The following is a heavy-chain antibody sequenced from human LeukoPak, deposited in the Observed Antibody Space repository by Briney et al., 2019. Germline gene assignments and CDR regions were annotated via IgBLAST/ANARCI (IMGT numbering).Heavy chain of an antibody. Sequence: SETLSLTCAVYGGSFSGYYWSWIRQPPGKGLEWIGEINHSGSTNHNPSLKSRVTISVDTSKNQFSLKLSSVTAADTAVYYCARGPRYSSSWYRILDYWGQGTLVTVSS. D-gene: IGHD6-13*01. J-gene: IGHJ4*02. CDR2: INHSGST. CDR3: ARGPRYSSSWYRILDY. CDR1: GGSFSGYY. V-gene: IGHV4-34*01.